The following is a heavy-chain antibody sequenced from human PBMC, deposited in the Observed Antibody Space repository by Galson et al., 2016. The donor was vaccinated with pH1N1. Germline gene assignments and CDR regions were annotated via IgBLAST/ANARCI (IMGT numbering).Heavy chain of an antibody. CDR2: IYWNDDK. CDR1: GFSLRTSGVG. V-gene: IGHV2-5*01. J-gene: IGHJ5*02. CDR3: AHSLYVDYVGWFDP. Sequence: PALVKPPQTLTLTCSFSGFSLRTSGVGVGWIRQPPGKALEWLALIYWNDDKRYSPSLKSRLTITKDTSKNQVVLTMTNMDPVDTATYYCAHSLYVDYVGWFDPWGQGTLVTVSS. D-gene: IGHD4-17*01.